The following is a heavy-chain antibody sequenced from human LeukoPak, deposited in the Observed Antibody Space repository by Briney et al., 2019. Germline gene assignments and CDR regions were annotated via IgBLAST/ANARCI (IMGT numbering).Heavy chain of an antibody. D-gene: IGHD1-1*01. CDR3: ARAPYADTGGYGELDY. Sequence: PSETLSLTCAVSGYSISSGYYWGWVRQPPGKGLEWIGIVHHSGNTNYQTSLKSRVTISVDTSKNQFSLKLSSVTAVDTAVYYCARAPYADTGGYGELDYWGQGTLVTVSS. CDR2: VHHSGNT. V-gene: IGHV4-38-2*01. CDR1: GYSISSGYY. J-gene: IGHJ4*02.